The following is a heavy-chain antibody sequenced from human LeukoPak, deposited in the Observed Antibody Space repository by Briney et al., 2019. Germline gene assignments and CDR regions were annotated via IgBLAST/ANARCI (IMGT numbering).Heavy chain of an antibody. CDR2: VSSRENYI. D-gene: IGHD6-13*01. CDR1: GFSFSSYN. V-gene: IGHV3-21*04. Sequence: PGGSLRLSCAGSGFSFSSYNMNWVRQAPGKGLEWVSSVSSRENYIYYADSVKGRFTNSRDNAKNLLNLQMNSLRAEDTAMYYCASSYSSTWYGSRNDAFDIWGQGTMVTVSS. J-gene: IGHJ3*02. CDR3: ASSYSSTWYGSRNDAFDI.